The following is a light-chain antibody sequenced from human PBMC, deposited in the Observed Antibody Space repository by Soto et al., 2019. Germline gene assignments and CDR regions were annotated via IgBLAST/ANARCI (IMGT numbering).Light chain of an antibody. V-gene: IGLV2-14*01. CDR3: SSFTTTSTHV. Sequence: ALTQPASLSGSPGQSITISCTGTSSDIGAYDYVSWFQQHPGKAPKLMISEVNNRPSGVSNRFSGSKSGNTAYLTISGLQVEDEAEYFCSSFTTTSTHVFGTGTKVT. CDR2: EVN. J-gene: IGLJ1*01. CDR1: SSDIGAYDY.